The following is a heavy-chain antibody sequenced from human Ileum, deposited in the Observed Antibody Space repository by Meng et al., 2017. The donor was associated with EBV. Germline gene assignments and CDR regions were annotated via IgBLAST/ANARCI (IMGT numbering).Heavy chain of an antibody. CDR2: INIGNDNT. Sequence: VQVVQAGSEVKKPGDAVKVSCKASGYTFTRNNIHWVRQAPGQGLEWMGWINIGNDNTKYSQKFQGRVTITRDTSAYTVYMELSSLISEDTALYYCAREGAVAGPDFDYWGQGTLVTVSS. V-gene: IGHV1-3*04. CDR3: AREGAVAGPDFDY. D-gene: IGHD6-19*01. J-gene: IGHJ4*02. CDR1: GYTFTRNN.